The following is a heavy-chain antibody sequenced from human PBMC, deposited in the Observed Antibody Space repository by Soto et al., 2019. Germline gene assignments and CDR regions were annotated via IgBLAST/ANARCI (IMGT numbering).Heavy chain of an antibody. CDR2: VKSKTDGGTT. V-gene: IGHV3-15*05. CDR1: GFTFSNAW. J-gene: IGHJ6*02. CDR3: TTGSPRTPRGSHSLLWFGEPLSPNYYGMDV. D-gene: IGHD3-10*01. Sequence: GGSLRLSCAASGFTFSNAWMSWVRQGPGKGLEWVGRVKSKTDGGTTDYAAPVKGRFTISRDDSKKTLYLQMNSLKTEDTAVYYCTTGSPRTPRGSHSLLWFGEPLSPNYYGMDVWGQGTTVSVPS.